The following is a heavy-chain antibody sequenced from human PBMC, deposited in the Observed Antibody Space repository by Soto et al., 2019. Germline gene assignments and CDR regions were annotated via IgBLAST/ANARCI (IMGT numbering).Heavy chain of an antibody. D-gene: IGHD1-1*01. V-gene: IGHV3-30*18. CDR2: ISYDGVNK. Sequence: QVPLVESGGGVVQPGRSLRLSCAASGFTFSTYGMHWVRQAPGKGLEWVAVISYDGVNKYYADSVKGRFTISRDNSKNTLYLQMNSLRAEDTAVYYCAKSVYNWNDGFFDYWGQEPWSPSPQ. CDR3: AKSVYNWNDGFFDY. J-gene: IGHJ4*01. CDR1: GFTFSTYG.